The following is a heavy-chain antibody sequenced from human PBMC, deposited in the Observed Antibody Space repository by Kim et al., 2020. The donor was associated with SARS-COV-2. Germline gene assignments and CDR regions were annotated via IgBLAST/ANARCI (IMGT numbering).Heavy chain of an antibody. V-gene: IGHV3-48*02. CDR3: ARSPGTSTYYYGMDV. J-gene: IGHJ6*02. D-gene: IGHD1-1*01. Sequence: ADSVRARFTISRDHAKNSLYQQMKSLRHEDTAVYYCARSPGTSTYYYGMDVWGQGTPVTVSS.